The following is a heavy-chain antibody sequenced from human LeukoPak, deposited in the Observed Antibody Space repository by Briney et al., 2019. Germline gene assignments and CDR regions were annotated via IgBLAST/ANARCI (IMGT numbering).Heavy chain of an antibody. Sequence: GGSLRLSCAASGFTFSSYAMSWVRQAPGKGLEWVSGISGSGGSTYYADSVKGRFTISRDNSKNTLYLQMNSLRAEDTALYYCAKELRSVLAYCGGDCYYDYWGQGTLVTVSS. J-gene: IGHJ4*02. D-gene: IGHD2-21*02. CDR1: GFTFSSYA. CDR3: AKELRSVLAYCGGDCYYDY. CDR2: ISGSGGST. V-gene: IGHV3-23*01.